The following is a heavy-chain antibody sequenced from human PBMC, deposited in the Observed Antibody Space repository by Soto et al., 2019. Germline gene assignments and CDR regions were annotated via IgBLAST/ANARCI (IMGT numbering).Heavy chain of an antibody. CDR3: ARVGAAAGTFWFDS. Sequence: QVQLQQWGAGLLKPSETLSLTCAAYGGSFSGNYWRWIRQPPGKGLEWIGEINHSGSTNYNPSLKIRVTISVDTSKNQFSLKLSSVTAADTAVYYCARVGAAAGTFWFDSWGQGTLVTVSS. D-gene: IGHD6-13*01. J-gene: IGHJ5*01. V-gene: IGHV4-34*01. CDR2: INHSGST. CDR1: GGSFSGNY.